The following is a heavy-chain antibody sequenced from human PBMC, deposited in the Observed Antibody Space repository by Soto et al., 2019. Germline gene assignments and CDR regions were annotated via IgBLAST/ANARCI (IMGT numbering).Heavy chain of an antibody. J-gene: IGHJ5*02. CDR3: ARAFEPGDILTGYYYH. D-gene: IGHD3-9*01. CDR2: IYPGDSDT. Sequence: GESLKISCKGSGYSFTSYWIGWVRQMPGKGLEWMGIIYPGDSDTRYSPSFQGQVTISADKSISTAYLQWSSLKASDTAMYYCARAFEPGDILTGYYYHWGQGTLVTVSS. V-gene: IGHV5-51*01. CDR1: GYSFTSYW.